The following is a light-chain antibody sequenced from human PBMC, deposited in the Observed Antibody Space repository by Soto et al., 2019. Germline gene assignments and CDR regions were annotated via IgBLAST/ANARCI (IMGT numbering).Light chain of an antibody. CDR1: SGHSSYA. J-gene: IGLJ3*02. Sequence: QSVLTQSPSASASLGASVKLTCTLSSGHSSYAIAWHQQQPEKGPRYLMKLNSDGSHSKGDGIPDRLSGSSSGAERYLTISSRQSEDEADYYCQTWGTGNWVFGRGTKLTVL. V-gene: IGLV4-69*01. CDR2: LNSDGSH. CDR3: QTWGTGNWV.